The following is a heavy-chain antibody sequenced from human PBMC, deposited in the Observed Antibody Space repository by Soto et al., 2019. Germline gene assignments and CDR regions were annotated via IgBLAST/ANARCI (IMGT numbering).Heavy chain of an antibody. J-gene: IGHJ6*02. CDR3: ARVVATSPTTPFYYYGMDV. CDR1: GYTFTGYY. V-gene: IGHV1-2*02. CDR2: INPNSGGT. Sequence: ASVKVSCKASGYTFTGYYMHWVRQAPGQGLEWMGWINPNSGGTNYAQKFQGRVTMTRDTSISTAYMELSRLRSDDTAVYYCARVVATSPTTPFYYYGMDVWGQGTTVTVSS. D-gene: IGHD5-12*01.